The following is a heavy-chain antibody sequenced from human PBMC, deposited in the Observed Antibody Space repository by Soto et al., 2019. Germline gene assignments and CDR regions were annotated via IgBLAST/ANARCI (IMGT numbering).Heavy chain of an antibody. Sequence: EVQLLESGGGLVQPGGSLRLSCAASGFTFSSYAMSWVRQAPGKGLEWVSAISGSGGSTYYADSVKGRFTISRDNSKNTLYLQMNSLRAADTAVYYCAKDPGASSDWHGGLYWGQGTLVTVSS. V-gene: IGHV3-23*01. J-gene: IGHJ4*02. CDR3: AKDPGASSDWHGGLY. CDR1: GFTFSSYA. CDR2: ISGSGGST. D-gene: IGHD6-19*01.